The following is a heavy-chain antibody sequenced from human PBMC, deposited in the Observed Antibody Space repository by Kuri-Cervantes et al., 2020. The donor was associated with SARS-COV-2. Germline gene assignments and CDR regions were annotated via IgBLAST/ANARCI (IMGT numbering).Heavy chain of an antibody. CDR3: ARDSATGTRWGDLNGMDV. V-gene: IGHV1-18*01. CDR1: GYPFTNFG. CDR2: ISTYSGDT. J-gene: IGHJ6*02. D-gene: IGHD1-7*01. Sequence: ASVKVSCKASGYPFTNFGTSWVRQAPGRGLEWMGWISTYSGDTIYPQKIQGRVTMTTDTSTSTAYMDLRGLRSDDTAVYYCARDSATGTRWGDLNGMDVWGQGTTVTVSS.